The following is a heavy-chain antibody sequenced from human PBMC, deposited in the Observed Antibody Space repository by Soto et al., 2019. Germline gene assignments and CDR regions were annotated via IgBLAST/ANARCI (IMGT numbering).Heavy chain of an antibody. CDR3: ARDGGYCSSTSCRGYYYYYGMDV. D-gene: IGHD2-2*01. CDR2: IYYNGST. J-gene: IGHJ6*02. CDR1: GGSISSYY. Sequence: PSETLSLTCTVSGGSISSYYWSWIRQPPGKGLEWIGYIYYNGSTNYNPSLKSRVTISVDTSKNQFSLELSSVTAADTAVYYCARDGGYCSSTSCRGYYYYYGMDVWGQGTTVTVSS. V-gene: IGHV4-59*01.